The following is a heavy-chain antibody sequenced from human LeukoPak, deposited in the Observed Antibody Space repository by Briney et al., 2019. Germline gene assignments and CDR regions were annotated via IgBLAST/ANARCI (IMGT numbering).Heavy chain of an antibody. CDR3: ARHTCSGGRCYFDY. CDR1: GYSFTSYW. J-gene: IGHJ4*02. V-gene: IGHV5-51*01. Sequence: GESLKISCKGSGYSFTSYWIGWVRQMPGKGLEWMGIINPGDSDTRYSPSFQGQVTISADTSISTAYLQWSSLKASDKVMYYCARHTCSGGRCYFDYWGQGTLVTVSS. D-gene: IGHD2-15*01. CDR2: INPGDSDT.